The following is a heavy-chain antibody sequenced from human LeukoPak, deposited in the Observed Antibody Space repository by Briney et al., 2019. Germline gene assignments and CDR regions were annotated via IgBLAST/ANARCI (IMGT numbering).Heavy chain of an antibody. CDR1: GGTFSSYA. Sequence: SEKVSCKASGGTFSSYAISWVRQAPGQGLEWMGGIIPIFGTANYAQKFQGRVTITADESTSTAYMELSSLRSEDTAVYYCASDILPGIAVAGTHRGYYFDYWGQGTLVTVSS. J-gene: IGHJ4*02. CDR3: ASDILPGIAVAGTHRGYYFDY. D-gene: IGHD6-19*01. CDR2: IIPIFGTA. V-gene: IGHV1-69*01.